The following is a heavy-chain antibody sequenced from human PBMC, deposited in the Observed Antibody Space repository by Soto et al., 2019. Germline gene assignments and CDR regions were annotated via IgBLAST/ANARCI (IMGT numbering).Heavy chain of an antibody. CDR2: IDHTEIT. V-gene: IGHV4-4*02. J-gene: IGHJ4*02. CDR1: GASISCSFW. CDR3: ARDDFGTFDY. Sequence: QVLLQESGPGLVKPSGTLSLTCAASGASISCSFWWSWVLQPPGKGLAWIGAIDHTEITVYNPSLKSRVTISVDKSKNQVSLNLDSVTAADTAVYYCARDDFGTFDYWGRGILVTVSS. D-gene: IGHD4-17*01.